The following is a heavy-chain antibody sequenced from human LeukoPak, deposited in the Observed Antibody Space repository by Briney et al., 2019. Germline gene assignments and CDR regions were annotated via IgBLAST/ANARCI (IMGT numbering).Heavy chain of an antibody. CDR3: ARSGVGYFYDNSGYYPLDY. D-gene: IGHD3-22*01. CDR1: GYTFTNYG. J-gene: IGHJ4*02. CDR2: ISAYTGNT. V-gene: IGHV1-18*01. Sequence: ASVKVSCKASGYTFTNYGISWVRQAPGQGLEWMGWISAYTGNTNYAQNFQGRVTMTADTSTSTAFMELRSLRSDDTAVYYCARSGVGYFYDNSGYYPLDYWGQGTLVTVSS.